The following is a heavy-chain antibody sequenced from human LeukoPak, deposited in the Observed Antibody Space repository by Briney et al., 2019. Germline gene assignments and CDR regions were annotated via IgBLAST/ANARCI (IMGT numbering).Heavy chain of an antibody. D-gene: IGHD3-16*01. J-gene: IGHJ6*02. V-gene: IGHV1-2*02. CDR2: INPNSGGT. Sequence: ASVKVSCKASGYTFTGYYMHWGRQAPGQGLEWMGWINPNSGGTNYAQKFQGRVTMTRDTSISTAYMELSRLRSDDTAVYYCARDPYDYGYYGMDVWGQGTTVTVSS. CDR3: ARDPYDYGYYGMDV. CDR1: GYTFTGYY.